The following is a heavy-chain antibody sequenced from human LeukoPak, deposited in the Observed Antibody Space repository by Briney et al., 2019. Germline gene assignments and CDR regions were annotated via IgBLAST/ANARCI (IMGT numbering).Heavy chain of an antibody. J-gene: IGHJ4*02. CDR3: AKVRAPSGWFNSDY. CDR1: GDSISSGGTF. V-gene: IGHV4-31*03. CDR2: IYYSGST. Sequence: SETLSLTCTVSGDSISSGGTFWTWIGQHPGKGLEWIGYIYYSGSTYYNPSLKSRLTISVDTSKNQFSLKLSSVTAADTAVYYCAKVRAPSGWFNSDYWGQGTLVTVSS. D-gene: IGHD6-19*01.